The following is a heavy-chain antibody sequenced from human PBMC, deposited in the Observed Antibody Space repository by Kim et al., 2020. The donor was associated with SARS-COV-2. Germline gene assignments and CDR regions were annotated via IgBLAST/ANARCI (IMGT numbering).Heavy chain of an antibody. CDR2: IDGSDGTT. CDR3: EDGGGGWFWDH. CDR1: GFTFTGYA. V-gene: IGHV3-23*01. D-gene: IGHD3-10*01. Sequence: GGSLRLSCTTSGFTFTGYAMSWVRKAPGKGLEWVSSIDGSDGTTYSVDSVKGRFTISRDNSMTTPNLKLSNLRADDTADYYCEDGGGGWFWDHWGQG. J-gene: IGHJ4*02.